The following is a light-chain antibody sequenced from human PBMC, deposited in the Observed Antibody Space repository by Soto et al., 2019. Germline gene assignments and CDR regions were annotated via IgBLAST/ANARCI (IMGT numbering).Light chain of an antibody. CDR1: QSVNSNY. CDR3: QQYDSTPPT. V-gene: IGKV3-20*01. CDR2: GAS. Sequence: EIVLTQSPGTLSLSPGDRATLSCRASQSVNSNYLAWYQRKPGQAPRLLIYGASNRATDIPYRFSASGSGTDFTLTITRLEAEDFAVDYCQQYDSTPPTFGQGNKVEGK. J-gene: IGKJ1*01.